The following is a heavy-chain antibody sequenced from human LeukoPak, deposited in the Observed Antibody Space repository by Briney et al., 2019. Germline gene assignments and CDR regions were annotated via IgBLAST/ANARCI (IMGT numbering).Heavy chain of an antibody. D-gene: IGHD2-15*01. CDR1: GFSFSSYA. CDR3: AKVNEHCSGGSCYYDAFDI. J-gene: IGHJ3*02. Sequence: PGGSLRLSCAASGFSFSSYAMSWVRQPPGKGLEWVSSFSGGGGDTYYADSVKGRFTISRDNSKNTLCLQMNSLRAEDTAVYYCAKVNEHCSGGSCYYDAFDIWGHGTMVTVSS. V-gene: IGHV3-23*01. CDR2: FSGGGGDT.